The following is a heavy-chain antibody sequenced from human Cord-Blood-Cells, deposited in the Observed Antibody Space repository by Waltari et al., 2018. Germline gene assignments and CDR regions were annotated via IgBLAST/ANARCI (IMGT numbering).Heavy chain of an antibody. D-gene: IGHD3-3*01. Sequence: EVQLVETGGGLIQPGGSLRLSCAASGFTVSSNYMSWVRQAPGKGLEWVSVIYSGGSTYYADSVKGRFTISRDNSKNTLYLQMNSLRAEDTAVYYCARDSSIPTGRYFDLWGRGTLVTVSS. V-gene: IGHV3-53*02. J-gene: IGHJ2*01. CDR2: IYSGGST. CDR3: ARDSSIPTGRYFDL. CDR1: GFTVSSNY.